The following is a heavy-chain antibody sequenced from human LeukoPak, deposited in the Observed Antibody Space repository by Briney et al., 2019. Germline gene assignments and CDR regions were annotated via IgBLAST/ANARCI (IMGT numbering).Heavy chain of an antibody. V-gene: IGHV4-59*01. D-gene: IGHD3-22*01. CDR1: GGSISSYY. Sequence: SETLSLTCTVSGGSISSYYWSWIRQPPGKGLEWIGYIYYSGSTNCNPSLKSRVTISVDTSKNQFSLKLSSVTAADTAVYYCATDSSGYYRYFDYWGQGTLVTVSS. CDR3: ATDSSGYYRYFDY. J-gene: IGHJ4*02. CDR2: IYYSGST.